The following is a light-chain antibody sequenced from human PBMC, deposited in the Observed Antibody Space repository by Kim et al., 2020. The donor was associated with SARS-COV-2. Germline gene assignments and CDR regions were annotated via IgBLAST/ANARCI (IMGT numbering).Light chain of an antibody. J-gene: IGLJ1*01. Sequence: GQSITISGTGTSSDIGGNDYVSWYQQYPGKAPTLVVSNVTKRPSGVSNRFSGSKSGNTASLTISGLQAEDEADYYCSSYTSSGTYVFGTGTKVTVL. V-gene: IGLV2-14*03. CDR2: NVT. CDR1: SSDIGGNDY. CDR3: SSYTSSGTYV.